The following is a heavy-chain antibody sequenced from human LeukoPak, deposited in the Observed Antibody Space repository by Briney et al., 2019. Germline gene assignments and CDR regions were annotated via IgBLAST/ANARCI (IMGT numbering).Heavy chain of an antibody. CDR1: GYTFIKYY. V-gene: IGHV1-46*04. CDR3: ARGDEPNYEVLTGYFNYKFFDP. D-gene: IGHD3-9*01. Sequence: ASVKVSCKASGYTFIKYYIHWARQAPGQGLEWMGIINPTTNTTRYAQRLQGRVTMTSDTSTSTAYMELRSLTSEDTAVYYCARGDEPNYEVLTGYFNYKFFDPWGQGTLVTVSS. J-gene: IGHJ5*02. CDR2: INPTTNTT.